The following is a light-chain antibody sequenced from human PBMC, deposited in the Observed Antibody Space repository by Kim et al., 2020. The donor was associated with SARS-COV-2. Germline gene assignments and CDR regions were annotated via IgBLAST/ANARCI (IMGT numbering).Light chain of an antibody. CDR1: SSDVGSYHL. J-gene: IGLJ3*02. Sequence: GQSITISCPGTSSDVGSYHLVSWYQQHQGKAPKLIIYEGSKRPSGVSDRFSGSKSGNTASLTISGLQAGDEADYFCCSYAGSAAWVFGGGTQLTVL. CDR2: EGS. CDR3: CSYAGSAAWV. V-gene: IGLV2-23*01.